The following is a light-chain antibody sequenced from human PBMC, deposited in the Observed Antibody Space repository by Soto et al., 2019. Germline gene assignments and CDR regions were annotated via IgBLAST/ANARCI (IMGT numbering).Light chain of an antibody. CDR2: AAS. V-gene: IGKV1-39*01. CDR3: QQSYSLFT. J-gene: IGKJ3*01. CDR1: QSISSY. Sequence: DIQMTQSPSSLSAFVGDRVTITCRASQSISSYLNWYQQRPGKAPKLLIYAASSLQSGVPSRFSGSGSGTDFTLTISSLQPADFGSYFCQQSYSLFTFGPGTRVDIK.